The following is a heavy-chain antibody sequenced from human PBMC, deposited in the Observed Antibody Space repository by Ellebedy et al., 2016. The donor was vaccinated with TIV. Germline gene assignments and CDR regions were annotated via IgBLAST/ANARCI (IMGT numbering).Heavy chain of an antibody. CDR1: GFTFSNYW. V-gene: IGHV3-74*01. CDR2: IKSDGSST. J-gene: IGHJ4*02. Sequence: GESLKISCAASGFTFSNYWMHWVRQAPGKGLVWVSRIKSDGSSTTYADSVKGRFTISRDNAKNTLYLQMNSLRAEDTAVYYCAKEIGGGGSYWGQGTLVTVSS. CDR3: AKEIGGGGSY. D-gene: IGHD3-10*01.